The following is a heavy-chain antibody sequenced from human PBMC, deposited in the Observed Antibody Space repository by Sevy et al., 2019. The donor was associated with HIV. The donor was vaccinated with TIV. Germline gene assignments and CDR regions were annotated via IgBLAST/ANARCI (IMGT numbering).Heavy chain of an antibody. J-gene: IGHJ5*02. D-gene: IGHD3-3*01. Sequence: GGSLRLSCAASGFTFSSYGMHWVRQAPGKGLEWVAVIWNDRSNKHYADSVKGRFTISRDNSKNTLYLQMNSLRAEDTAVYYCARDPTYYDFWSGYYTGWFDPWGQGTLVTVSS. V-gene: IGHV3-33*01. CDR1: GFTFSSYG. CDR2: IWNDRSNK. CDR3: ARDPTYYDFWSGYYTGWFDP.